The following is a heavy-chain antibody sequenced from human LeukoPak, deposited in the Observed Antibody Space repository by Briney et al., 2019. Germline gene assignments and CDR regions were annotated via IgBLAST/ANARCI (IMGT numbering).Heavy chain of an antibody. CDR3: ARGAVGIDI. Sequence: GRSLRLSCAASGFTFSSYGMHWVRQAPGKGLEWVAVIWYDGSNKYYADSVKGRFTISRDNSKNTLYLQMNSLRAEDTAVYYCARGAVGIDIWGQGTMVTVSS. CDR1: GFTFSSYG. V-gene: IGHV3-33*01. D-gene: IGHD1-1*01. CDR2: IWYDGSNK. J-gene: IGHJ3*02.